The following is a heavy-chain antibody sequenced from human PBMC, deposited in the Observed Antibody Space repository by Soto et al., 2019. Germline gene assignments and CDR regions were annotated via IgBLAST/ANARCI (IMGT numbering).Heavy chain of an antibody. D-gene: IGHD6-13*01. CDR3: ARERGISSSWHPTVGWFDP. J-gene: IGHJ5*02. CDR2: ISSSGSTI. V-gene: IGHV3-11*01. Sequence: PGGSLRLSFAASGFTFSDYYMSWIRQAPGKGLEWVSYISSSGSTIYYADSVKGRFTISRDNAKNSLYLQMNSLRAEDTAVYYCARERGISSSWHPTVGWFDPWGQGTLVTVSS. CDR1: GFTFSDYY.